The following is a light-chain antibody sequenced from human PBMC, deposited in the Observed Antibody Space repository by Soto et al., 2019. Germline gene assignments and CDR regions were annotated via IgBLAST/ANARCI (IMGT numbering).Light chain of an antibody. Sequence: QSVLTQPPSASGTPGQRVTISCSGSSSNIGSNFLSWYQHLPGTAPKLLIYRDTQWPSGVPDRFSGSKSGTSASLAISGLRSEDEGDYYCAVWDDNWRTVVFGGGTKLTVL. CDR2: RDT. CDR1: SSNIGSNF. V-gene: IGLV1-47*01. J-gene: IGLJ2*01. CDR3: AVWDDNWRTVV.